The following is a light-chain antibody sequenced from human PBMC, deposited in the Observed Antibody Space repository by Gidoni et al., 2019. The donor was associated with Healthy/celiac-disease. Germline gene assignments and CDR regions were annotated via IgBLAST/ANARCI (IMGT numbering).Light chain of an antibody. V-gene: IGKV1-5*01. CDR2: DAS. CDR3: QQYNSYSET. CDR1: QSISSG. J-gene: IGKJ1*01. Sequence: IHMTQSPSTLSASVGDRVTITCRASQSISSGLAWYQQKPGKAPKLLIYDASSLESGVPSRFSGSGSGTEFTLTISSLQPDDFATYYCQQYNSYSETFGQGTKVEIK.